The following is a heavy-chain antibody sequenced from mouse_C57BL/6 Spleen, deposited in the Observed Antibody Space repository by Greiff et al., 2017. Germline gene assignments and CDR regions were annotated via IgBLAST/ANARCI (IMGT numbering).Heavy chain of an antibody. D-gene: IGHD2-3*01. Sequence: QVHVKQSGAELVRPGASVTLSCKASGYTFTDYEMHWVKQTPVHGLEWIGAIDPETGGTAYNQKFKGKAILTADKSSSTANMELRSLTSEDSAVYYCTKSYDGYYYFDYWGQGTTLTVSS. CDR3: TKSYDGYYYFDY. J-gene: IGHJ2*01. V-gene: IGHV1-15*01. CDR1: GYTFTDYE. CDR2: IDPETGGT.